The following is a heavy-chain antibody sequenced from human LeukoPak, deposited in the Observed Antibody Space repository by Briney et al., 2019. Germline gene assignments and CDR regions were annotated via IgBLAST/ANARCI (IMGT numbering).Heavy chain of an antibody. J-gene: IGHJ4*02. V-gene: IGHV1-2*02. CDR1: GYTFTGYY. CDR2: INPNSGGT. D-gene: IGHD6-19*01. CDR3: ARGAGYSSGPLDY. Sequence: ASVKVSCKASGYTFTGYYMHWVRQAPGQGLEWMGWINPNSGGTNYAQKFQGRVTMTRDTSISTAYMELSRLRSDDTAVYYCARGAGYSSGPLDYWGQGTLVTVSS.